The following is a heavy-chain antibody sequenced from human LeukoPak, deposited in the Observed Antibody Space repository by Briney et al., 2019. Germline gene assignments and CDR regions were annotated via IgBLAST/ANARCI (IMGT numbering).Heavy chain of an antibody. D-gene: IGHD2-2*01. CDR3: ARDIVVVPAANWGGFDY. CDR1: GYTFTGYY. Sequence: ASVKVSCKASGYTFTGYYMHWVRQAPGQGLEWMGWINPNSGGTNYAQKFQGGVTMTRDTSISTAYMELSRLRSDDTAVYYCARDIVVVPAANWGGFDYWGQGTLVTVSS. V-gene: IGHV1-2*02. J-gene: IGHJ4*02. CDR2: INPNSGGT.